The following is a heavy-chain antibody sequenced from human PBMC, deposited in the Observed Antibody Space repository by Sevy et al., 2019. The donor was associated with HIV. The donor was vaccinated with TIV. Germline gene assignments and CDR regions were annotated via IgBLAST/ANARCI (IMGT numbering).Heavy chain of an antibody. Sequence: GGSLRLSCAASGFTFDDYVMHWVRQAPGKGLEWVSGISWNSGSIGYADSVKGRFTISRDNAKNSLYLQMNSLRAEDTALYYCAKIKRGYSYGSPYFDYWGQGTLVTVSS. D-gene: IGHD5-18*01. V-gene: IGHV3-9*01. CDR2: ISWNSGSI. J-gene: IGHJ4*02. CDR1: GFTFDDYV. CDR3: AKIKRGYSYGSPYFDY.